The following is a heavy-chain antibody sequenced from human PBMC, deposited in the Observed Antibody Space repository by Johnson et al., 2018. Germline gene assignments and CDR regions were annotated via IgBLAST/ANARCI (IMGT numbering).Heavy chain of an antibody. D-gene: IGHD1-26*01. CDR3: ARGRPGAATRWEYYMDV. CDR2: IKQDESEK. CDR1: GFTFSSYS. V-gene: IGHV3-7*01. Sequence: VQLVESGGGLVKPGGSLRLSCAASGFTFSSYSMNWVRQAPGKGLEWVANIKQDESEKYYVDSVKGRFTISRDNAKNSLYLQMNSLRAVDTAGYYWARGRPGAATRWEYYMDVWGKGTTVTVSS. J-gene: IGHJ6*03.